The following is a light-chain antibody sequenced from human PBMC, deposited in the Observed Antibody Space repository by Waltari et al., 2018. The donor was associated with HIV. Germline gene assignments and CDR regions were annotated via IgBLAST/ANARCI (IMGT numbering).Light chain of an antibody. J-gene: IGLJ2*01. CDR3: CSYAGNYTLV. CDR1: SSDVGGYNY. CDR2: DVN. Sequence: QSALTQPRSVSGSPGQSVTVSRTGTSSDVGGYNYVSWYQQHPGNAPKLMIYDVNKRPSGVPDRFSGSKSGNTASLTISGLQAEDEADYYCCSYAGNYTLVFGGGTKLTVL. V-gene: IGLV2-11*01.